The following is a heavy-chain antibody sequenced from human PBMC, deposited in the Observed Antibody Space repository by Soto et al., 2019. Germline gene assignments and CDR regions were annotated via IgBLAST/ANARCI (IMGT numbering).Heavy chain of an antibody. J-gene: IGHJ4*02. Sequence: GGSLRLSCAASGFTFSSYAMSWVRQAPGKGLEWVSAISGSGGSTYYADSVKGRFTISRDNSKNTLYLQMNSLRAEDTAVYYCAKEQDIVLMVYAPFDYWGQGTLVTVS. CDR1: GFTFSSYA. CDR3: AKEQDIVLMVYAPFDY. D-gene: IGHD2-8*01. V-gene: IGHV3-23*01. CDR2: ISGSGGST.